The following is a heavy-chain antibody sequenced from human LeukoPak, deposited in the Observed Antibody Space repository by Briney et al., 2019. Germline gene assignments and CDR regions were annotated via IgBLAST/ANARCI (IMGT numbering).Heavy chain of an antibody. D-gene: IGHD6-19*01. CDR2: INPNSGGT. J-gene: IGHJ4*02. CDR3: ARDPGVAVAVTGEYYFDY. V-gene: IGHV1-2*02. Sequence: ASVKVSCKASGYTFTGYYMHWVRRAPGQGLEWMGWINPNSGGTNYAQKFQGRVTMTRDTSISTACMELSRLRSDDTAVYYCARDPGVAVAVTGEYYFDYWGQGTLVTVSS. CDR1: GYTFTGYY.